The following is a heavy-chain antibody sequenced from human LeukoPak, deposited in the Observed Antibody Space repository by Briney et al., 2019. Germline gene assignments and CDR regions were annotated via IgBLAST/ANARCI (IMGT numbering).Heavy chain of an antibody. J-gene: IGHJ4*02. CDR2: IHYSGSSGST. D-gene: IGHD1-1*01. Sequence: SETLSLTCTVSGGSVTSYYWSWIRQPPGKGLEWIGNIHYSGSSGSTNYNPSLKSRVTTSVDTSKNQFSLKLSSVTAADTAVYYCARDTGRDGGFDYWGQGTLVTVSS. CDR3: ARDTGRDGGFDY. V-gene: IGHV4-59*02. CDR1: GGSVTSYY.